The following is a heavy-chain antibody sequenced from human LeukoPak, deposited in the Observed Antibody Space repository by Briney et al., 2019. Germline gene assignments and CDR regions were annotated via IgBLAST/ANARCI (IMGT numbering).Heavy chain of an antibody. J-gene: IGHJ4*02. D-gene: IGHD3-10*01. CDR1: GGSVSSGSYY. V-gene: IGHV4-61*01. Sequence: SETLSLTCTVSGGSVSSGSYYWSWIRQPPGKGLEWIGYIYYSGSTNYNPSLKSRVTISVDTSKNQFSLKLSSVTAADTAVYYCARGRGVGDYWGQGTLVTVSS. CDR2: IYYSGST. CDR3: ARGRGVGDY.